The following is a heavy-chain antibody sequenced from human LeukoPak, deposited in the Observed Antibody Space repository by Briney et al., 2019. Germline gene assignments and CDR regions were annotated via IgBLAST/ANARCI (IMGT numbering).Heavy chain of an antibody. V-gene: IGHV3-21*01. J-gene: IGHJ4*02. CDR1: GFTFSSYS. Sequence: GGSLRLSCAASGFTFSSYSMNWVRQAPGKGLEWVSSISSSSSYIYYADSVKGRFTISRDNAKNSLYLQMNSLRAEDTAVYYCARDRKISGWYGGYWGQGTLVTVSS. D-gene: IGHD6-19*01. CDR2: ISSSSSYI. CDR3: ARDRKISGWYGGY.